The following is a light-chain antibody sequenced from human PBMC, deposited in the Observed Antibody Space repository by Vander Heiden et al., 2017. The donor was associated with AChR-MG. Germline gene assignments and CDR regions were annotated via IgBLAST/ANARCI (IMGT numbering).Light chain of an antibody. J-gene: IGKJ5*01. CDR1: QSVSSSY. Sequence: EIVLTRSPGTLSLSPRERATLSCRAGQSVSSSYLAGYQQKPGQAPRLLIYGASSRATGIPDRFSGSGSGTDFTLTISRLEPEDFAVYYCQQYGSSPPITFGQGTRLEIK. CDR2: GAS. V-gene: IGKV3-20*01. CDR3: QQYGSSPPIT.